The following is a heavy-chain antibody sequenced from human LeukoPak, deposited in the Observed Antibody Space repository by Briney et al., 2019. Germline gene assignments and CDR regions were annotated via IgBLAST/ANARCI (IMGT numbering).Heavy chain of an antibody. CDR2: INPDSGGT. Sequence: ASVKVSCKASGYTFTDYYMHWVRQAPGQGLEWMGWINPDSGGTKYAQKFQDRVTMTSDTSISTAYMELSRLRSDDTAVYYCARDHLLFRQPPNWFDPWGQGTLVTVSS. CDR3: ARDHLLFRQPPNWFDP. V-gene: IGHV1-2*02. J-gene: IGHJ5*02. D-gene: IGHD1-14*01. CDR1: GYTFTDYY.